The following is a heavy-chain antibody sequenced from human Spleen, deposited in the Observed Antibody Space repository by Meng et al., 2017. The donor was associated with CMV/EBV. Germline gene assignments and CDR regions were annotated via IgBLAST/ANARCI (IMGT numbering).Heavy chain of an antibody. D-gene: IGHD3-10*01. Sequence: GGSLRLSCEASGLTFGSYGMHWVRQAPGKGLEWVATISHGGSDKYYLDSVKGRFTISRDNAKNMVNLELNSLRPEDTAIYYRAGEYQLLNAPYFEYWGQGTLVTVSS. CDR1: GLTFGSYG. V-gene: IGHV3-30-3*01. J-gene: IGHJ4*02. CDR3: AGEYQLLNAPYFEY. CDR2: ISHGGSDK.